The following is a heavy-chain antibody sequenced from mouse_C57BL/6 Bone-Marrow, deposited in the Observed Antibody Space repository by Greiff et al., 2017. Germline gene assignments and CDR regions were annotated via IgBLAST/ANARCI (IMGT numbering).Heavy chain of an antibody. CDR3: ARRGWLHDYAMDY. J-gene: IGHJ4*01. CDR1: GYTFTSYG. D-gene: IGHD2-3*01. V-gene: IGHV1-81*01. Sequence: VQLQESGAELARPGASVKLSCKASGYTFTSYGISWVKQRTGQGLEWIGEIYPRSGNTYYNEKFKGKATLTADKSSSTAYMELRSLTSEDSAVYFCARRGWLHDYAMDYWGQGTSVTVSS. CDR2: IYPRSGNT.